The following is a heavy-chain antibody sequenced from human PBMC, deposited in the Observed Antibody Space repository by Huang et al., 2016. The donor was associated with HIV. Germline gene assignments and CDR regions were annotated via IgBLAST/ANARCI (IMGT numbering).Heavy chain of an antibody. J-gene: IGHJ4*02. CDR3: AKDPYSSSWFDHFDY. CDR2: ISGGGGST. Sequence: EVQLLESGGGLVQPGGSLRLSCAASGFTFSSYAMSWVRQAPGKGMEGVSVISGGGGSTYYADSVKGRFTISRDNSKNTLYLQMNSLRAEDAAVYYCAKDPYSSSWFDHFDYWGQGTLVTVPS. CDR1: GFTFSSYA. D-gene: IGHD6-13*01. V-gene: IGHV3-23*01.